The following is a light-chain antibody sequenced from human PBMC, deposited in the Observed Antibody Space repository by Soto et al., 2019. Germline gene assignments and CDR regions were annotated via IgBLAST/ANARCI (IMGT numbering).Light chain of an antibody. Sequence: EFVLTQSPGTLSLSQGEKATLSCRASQRISINYFAWYQQKHGQAPRLLMYDVSTRATGIPDRFSGSGSGTDFTLTISSLEPEDFAVYYCQQYGYSPLTFGGGTKVEIK. CDR2: DVS. CDR3: QQYGYSPLT. J-gene: IGKJ4*01. CDR1: QRISINY. V-gene: IGKV3-20*01.